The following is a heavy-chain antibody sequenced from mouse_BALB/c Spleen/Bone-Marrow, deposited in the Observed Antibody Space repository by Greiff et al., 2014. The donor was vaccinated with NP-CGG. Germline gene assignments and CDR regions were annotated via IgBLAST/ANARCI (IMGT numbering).Heavy chain of an antibody. J-gene: IGHJ3*01. CDR2: IDPANGNT. Sequence: EVQLQQSGAELVEPGASVKLSCTASGFNIKDTYMHWVKQRPEQGLEWIGRIDPANGNTKYDPKFQGKATIIADTSSNTAYLQLSSLTSEDTAVYYCASYYYGRAWFAYWGQGTLVTVSA. CDR1: GFNIKDTY. CDR3: ASYYYGRAWFAY. V-gene: IGHV14-3*02. D-gene: IGHD1-1*01.